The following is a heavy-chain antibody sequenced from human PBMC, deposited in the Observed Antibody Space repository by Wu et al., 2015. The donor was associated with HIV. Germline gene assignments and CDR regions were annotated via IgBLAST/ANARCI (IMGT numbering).Heavy chain of an antibody. CDR2: IVPLFDAP. V-gene: IGHV1-69*15. CDR1: GDGFTSYA. Sequence: QAQLVQFGDEVKKPGSSVKVACKASGDGFTSYAVSWVRQAPGQGLEWMGRIVPLFDAPYYTRKFQDRLTITADGSTATAYMELSNLRSEDTAVYFCTRSSFAGGSDTWYSFDKWGQGTLVTVSS. J-gene: IGHJ4*02. D-gene: IGHD2-2*01. CDR3: TRSSFAGGSDTWYSFDK.